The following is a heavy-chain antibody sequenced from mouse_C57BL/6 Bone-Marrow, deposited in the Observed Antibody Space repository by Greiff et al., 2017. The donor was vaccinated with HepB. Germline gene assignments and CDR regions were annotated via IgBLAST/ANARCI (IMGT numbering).Heavy chain of an antibody. CDR1: GYTFTSYW. J-gene: IGHJ3*01. V-gene: IGHV1-69*01. CDR3: AREVYYDYDGFAY. Sequence: QVQLKQPGAELVMPGASVKLSCKASGYTFTSYWMHWVKQRPGQGLEWIGEIDPSDSYTNYKQKFKGKSTLTVDKSSSTAYMQLSSLTSEDSAVYYCAREVYYDYDGFAYWVQGTLVTVSA. D-gene: IGHD2-4*01. CDR2: IDPSDSYT.